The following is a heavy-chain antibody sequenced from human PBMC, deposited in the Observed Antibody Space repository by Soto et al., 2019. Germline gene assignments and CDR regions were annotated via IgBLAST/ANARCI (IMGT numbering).Heavy chain of an antibody. J-gene: IGHJ5*02. CDR3: VRVIAAAVPYNCFDP. CDR1: GGSVSSGSYY. Sequence: SETLSLTCTVSGGSVSSGSYYWSWIRQPPGKGLEWIGYIYYSGSTNYNPSLKSRVTISVDTSKNQFSLKLSSVTAADTAVYYCVRVIAAAVPYNCFDPWGQATLVTV. V-gene: IGHV4-61*01. CDR2: IYYSGST. D-gene: IGHD6-13*01.